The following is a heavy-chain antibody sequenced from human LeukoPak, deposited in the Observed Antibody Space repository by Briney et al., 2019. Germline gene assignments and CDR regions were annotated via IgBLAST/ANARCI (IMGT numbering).Heavy chain of an antibody. J-gene: IGHJ4*02. CDR2: ISSSSSYI. CDR1: GFTFSSYS. V-gene: IGHV3-21*04. Sequence: PGRSLRLSCAASGFTFSSYSMNWVRQAPGKGLEWVSSISSSSSYIYYADSVKGRFTISRDNAKNSLYLQMNSLRAEDTAVYYCAKDSSGWHPYYSDYWGQGTLVTVSS. D-gene: IGHD6-19*01. CDR3: AKDSSGWHPYYSDY.